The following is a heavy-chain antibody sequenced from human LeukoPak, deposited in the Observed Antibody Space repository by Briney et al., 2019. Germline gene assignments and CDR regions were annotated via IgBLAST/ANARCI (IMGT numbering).Heavy chain of an antibody. CDR1: GFTFSSYA. CDR3: AKIGAGTFDY. Sequence: PGGSLRLSCAASGFTFSSYAMSWVRQAPGKGLEWVSAISGSGGSTYYADSVKGRLTISRDNSKNTLYLQMNSLRAEDTAGYYCAKIGAGTFDYWGQGTLVTVSS. D-gene: IGHD1-1*01. CDR2: ISGSGGST. J-gene: IGHJ4*02. V-gene: IGHV3-23*01.